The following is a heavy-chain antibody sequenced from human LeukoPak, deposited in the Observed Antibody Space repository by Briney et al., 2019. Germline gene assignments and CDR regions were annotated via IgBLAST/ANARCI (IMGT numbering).Heavy chain of an antibody. J-gene: IGHJ4*02. Sequence: PGGSLRLSCAASGFTFSNYAMSWVRQAPGKGLELVSSVSRSSRFIFYADSVQGRFTISRDDAKDSLFLQMNSLRAEDTAVYYCARVSDAFDYFFDSWGQGTLVTVSS. CDR2: VSRSSRFI. D-gene: IGHD5-12*01. CDR1: GFTFSNYA. CDR3: ARVSDAFDYFFDS. V-gene: IGHV3-21*01.